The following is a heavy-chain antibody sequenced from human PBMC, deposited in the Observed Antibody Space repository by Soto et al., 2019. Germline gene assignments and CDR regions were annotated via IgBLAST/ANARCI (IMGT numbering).Heavy chain of an antibody. J-gene: IGHJ3*02. V-gene: IGHV3-15*07. D-gene: IGHD3-22*01. CDR3: TTGIDSSGYYWAFEI. CDR1: SVSNAW. CDR2: IKSKTDGGTT. Sequence: SVSNAWMNWVRQAPGKGLEWVGRIKSKTDGGTTDYAAPVKGRFTISRDDSKNTLYLQMNSLKTEDTAVYYCTTGIDSSGYYWAFEIWGQGTMVTVSS.